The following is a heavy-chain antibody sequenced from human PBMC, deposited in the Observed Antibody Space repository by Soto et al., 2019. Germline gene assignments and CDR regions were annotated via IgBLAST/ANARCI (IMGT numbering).Heavy chain of an antibody. CDR2: MGPNSGNT. CDR1: GYTFTNCD. J-gene: IGHJ4*02. Sequence: QVQLVQSGAEVKKPGASVKVSCKTSGYTFTNCDINWVRQAPGHGLEWMGWMGPNSGNTGFAPKFQGRVTLARNTSITTAYMELSSLRSEDTAVYYCARGMSDGFGDVSRGQGTLVTVSS. CDR3: ARGMSDGFGDVS. V-gene: IGHV1-8*01. D-gene: IGHD3-10*01.